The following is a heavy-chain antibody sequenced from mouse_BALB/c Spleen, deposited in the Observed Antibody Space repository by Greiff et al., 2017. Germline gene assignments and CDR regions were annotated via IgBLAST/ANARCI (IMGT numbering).Heavy chain of an antibody. J-gene: IGHJ3*01. D-gene: IGHD1-1*01. CDR3: ARESPYYGSSSAWFAY. Sequence: EVKVEESGPGLVKPSQSLSLTCTVTGYSITSDYAWNWIRQFPGNKLEWMGYISYSGSTSYNPSLKSRISITRDTSKNQFFLQLNSVTTEDTATYYCARESPYYGSSSAWFAYWGQGTLVTVSA. CDR2: ISYSGST. V-gene: IGHV3-2*02. CDR1: GYSITSDYA.